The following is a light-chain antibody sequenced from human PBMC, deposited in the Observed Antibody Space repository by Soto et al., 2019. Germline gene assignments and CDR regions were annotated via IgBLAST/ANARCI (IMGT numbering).Light chain of an antibody. J-gene: IGLJ3*02. CDR3: QSYDNSLSGSWV. CDR1: SSNIGAGYD. CDR2: ANI. V-gene: IGLV1-40*01. Sequence: QSVLTQPPSVSGAPGQRVTISCTGTSSNIGAGYDVHWYQQLPGTAPKLLIYANINRPSGVPDRFSGSNSGTSASLAITGLQAEDEADYYCQSYDNSLSGSWVFGGGTKLPS.